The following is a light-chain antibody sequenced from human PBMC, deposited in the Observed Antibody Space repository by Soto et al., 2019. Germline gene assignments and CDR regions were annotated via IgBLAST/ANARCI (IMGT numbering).Light chain of an antibody. Sequence: EIVMTQSPATQSVCPGERATLSCRASQSVNSNYLAWYQQKPGQAPRLLIYGISKRATDIPDRFSGSGSGTDFTLTINGLQPEDVATYYCQKYDRAPFTFGPGTKVDIK. CDR2: GIS. J-gene: IGKJ3*01. V-gene: IGKV3D-15*01. CDR3: QKYDRAPFT. CDR1: QSVNSN.